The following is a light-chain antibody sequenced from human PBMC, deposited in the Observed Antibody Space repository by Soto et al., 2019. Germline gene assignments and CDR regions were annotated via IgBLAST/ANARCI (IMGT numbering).Light chain of an antibody. Sequence: DIVMTQSPDSLAVSLGERATINCKSSQSVLYSSNNKNYLAWYQQKPGQPPKLLIYWASTRESGVPDRFSGSGSGTDFTLTISSLQAEDVAVYHCQQYYSAPYTFGQGNKLEIK. CDR2: WAS. CDR1: QSVLYSSNNKNY. CDR3: QQYYSAPYT. V-gene: IGKV4-1*01. J-gene: IGKJ2*01.